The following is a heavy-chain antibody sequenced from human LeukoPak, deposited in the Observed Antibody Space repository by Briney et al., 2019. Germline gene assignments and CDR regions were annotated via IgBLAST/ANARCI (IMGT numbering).Heavy chain of an antibody. Sequence: ASVTVSFKASGYTFTVYYMHWVRQAPAQGLEWMGWINPNSGGTNYAQKFQGRVTMTRDTSISTAYMELSRLRSDDTAVYYCARDLIAVAGHFDYWGQGTLVTVSS. CDR1: GYTFTVYY. D-gene: IGHD6-19*01. J-gene: IGHJ4*02. V-gene: IGHV1-2*02. CDR3: ARDLIAVAGHFDY. CDR2: INPNSGGT.